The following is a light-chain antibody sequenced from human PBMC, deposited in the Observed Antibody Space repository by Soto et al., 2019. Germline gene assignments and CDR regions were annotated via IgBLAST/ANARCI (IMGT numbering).Light chain of an antibody. J-gene: IGLJ3*02. CDR3: SSYTGSNTGV. CDR1: SSDVGHYNY. CDR2: EVT. Sequence: QSALTQAASVSGSPGQSITISCTGTSSDVGHYNYVSWYQHHPGKAPKLIIYEVTNRPSGVSDRFSGSRSGNTAFLTISGLQADDEAHYYCSSYTGSNTGVFGGGTKVTVL. V-gene: IGLV2-14*01.